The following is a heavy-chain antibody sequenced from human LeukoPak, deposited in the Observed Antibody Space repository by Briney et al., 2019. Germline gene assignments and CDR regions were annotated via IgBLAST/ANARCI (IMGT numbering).Heavy chain of an antibody. CDR2: IKSRTDGGTT. V-gene: IGHV3-15*01. D-gene: IGHD3-10*01. CDR1: GFTFSNAW. J-gene: IGHJ4*02. Sequence: GGSLRLSCAASGFTFSNAWMSWVRQAPGKGLEWFVHIKSRTDGGTTDYAAPVKGRFTISRDDSKNTLYLQMNSMKTEDTAVYYCTTVPPISWCGEFPFDYWGQGTLVTVSS. CDR3: TTVPPISWCGEFPFDY.